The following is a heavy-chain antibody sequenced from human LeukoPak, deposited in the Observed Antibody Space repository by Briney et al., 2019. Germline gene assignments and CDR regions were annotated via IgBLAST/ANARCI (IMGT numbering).Heavy chain of an antibody. V-gene: IGHV4-34*01. CDR2: INHSGST. Sequence: SETLSLTCAVYGGSFSGYYWGWIRQPPGKGLEWIGEINHSGSTNYNPSLKSRVTISVDTAKNQFTLKLSSVTAADSAVYYCARDPEIVGATASYFDYWGQGTLVTVSS. CDR3: ARDPEIVGATASYFDY. CDR1: GGSFSGYY. J-gene: IGHJ4*02. D-gene: IGHD1-26*01.